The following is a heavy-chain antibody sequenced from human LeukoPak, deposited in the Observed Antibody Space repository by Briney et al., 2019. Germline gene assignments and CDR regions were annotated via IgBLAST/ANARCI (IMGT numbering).Heavy chain of an antibody. CDR3: ARFIVATINYYYYYYMDV. Sequence: ASVKVSCKASGYTFTGYYMHWVRQAPGQGLEWMGWINPNSGGTNYAQKLQGRVTMTTDTSTSTAYMELRSLRSDDTAVYYCARFIVATINYYYYYYMDVWGKGTTVTVSS. CDR1: GYTFTGYY. J-gene: IGHJ6*03. D-gene: IGHD5-12*01. V-gene: IGHV1-2*02. CDR2: INPNSGGT.